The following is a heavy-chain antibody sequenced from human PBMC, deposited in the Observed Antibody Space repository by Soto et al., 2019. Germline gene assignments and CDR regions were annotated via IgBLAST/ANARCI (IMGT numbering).Heavy chain of an antibody. CDR1: GFTFTSYW. CDR2: IKQDGSEK. J-gene: IGHJ5*02. D-gene: IGHD3-22*01. Sequence: EVQLVESGGGLVQPGGSLRLSCAASGFTFTSYWMSWVRQAPGKGLEWVANIKQDGSEKYYVDSVRGRFTIFRDNDKNSLYLQMNSLRVEDTAVYYCARGSYYYDSSGHNWFDPWGQGTLVTVSS. V-gene: IGHV3-7*01. CDR3: ARGSYYYDSSGHNWFDP.